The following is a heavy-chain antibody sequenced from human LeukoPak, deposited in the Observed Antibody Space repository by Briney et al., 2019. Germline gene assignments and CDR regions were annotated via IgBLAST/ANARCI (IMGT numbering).Heavy chain of an antibody. J-gene: IGHJ5*02. D-gene: IGHD3-3*01. CDR2: IIPIFGTA. CDR1: GGTFSSYA. Sequence: SVKVSCKASGGTFSSYAISWVRQAPGQGLEWMGGIIPIFGTANYAQKFQGRVTITADESTSTAYMELSSLRSEDTAVYYCARGSIFGVTLPYNWFDPWGQGTLVTVSS. V-gene: IGHV1-69*01. CDR3: ARGSIFGVTLPYNWFDP.